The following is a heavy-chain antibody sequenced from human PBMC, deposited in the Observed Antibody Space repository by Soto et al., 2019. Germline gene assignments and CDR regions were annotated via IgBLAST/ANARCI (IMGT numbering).Heavy chain of an antibody. CDR1: GYTFTSYD. V-gene: IGHV1-8*01. D-gene: IGHD2-15*01. CDR2: MNPNSGNT. J-gene: IGHJ4*02. CDR3: ACYCSGGSCYNY. Sequence: ASVKVSCKASGYTFTSYDINWVRQAPGQGLEWMGWMNPNSGNTGYAQKFQGRVTMTRDTSISTAYMELSSLKSEDMAVYYCACYCSGGSCYNYWGQGTLVTVSS.